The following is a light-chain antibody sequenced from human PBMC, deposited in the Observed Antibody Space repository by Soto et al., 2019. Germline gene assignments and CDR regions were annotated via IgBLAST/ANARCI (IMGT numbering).Light chain of an antibody. CDR3: QQDYNLPDVT. CDR2: GAS. J-gene: IGKJ1*01. CDR1: QSVSSSY. V-gene: IGKV3D-7*01. Sequence: EIVLTQSPGPLSLSPGERATLSCRASQSVSSSYLAWYQQKPGQAPRLLIYGASTRATGIPARFSGSGSGTDFTLTISSLQPEDFAVYYCQQDYNLPDVTFGQGTKVDIK.